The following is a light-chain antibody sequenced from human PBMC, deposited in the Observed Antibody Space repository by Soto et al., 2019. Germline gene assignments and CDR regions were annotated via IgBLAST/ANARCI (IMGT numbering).Light chain of an antibody. J-gene: IGKJ1*01. CDR3: LQVNSFPRT. CDR2: SAS. Sequence: IQMTQSPSSLSASIGDRVTITCRASQGIGVRLAWFQQKPGKAHQYLIQSASILQSGVPSRFSGSGSGTEFILTINSLQPEDVAIYYCLQVNSFPRTCGQGTKVEIK. CDR1: QGIGVR. V-gene: IGKV1-12*01.